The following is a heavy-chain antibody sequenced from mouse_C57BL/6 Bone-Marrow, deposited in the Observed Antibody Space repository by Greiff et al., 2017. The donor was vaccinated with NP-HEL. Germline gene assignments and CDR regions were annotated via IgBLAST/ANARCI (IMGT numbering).Heavy chain of an antibody. Sequence: VQLQQPGAELVKPGASVKMSCKASGYTFTSYWITWVKQRPGQGLEWIGDIYPGSGSTNYNEKFKSKATLTVDTSSSTAYMQLSSLTSEDSAVYYCASGEGLVRQDYSAMDYWGQGTSVTVSS. CDR3: ASGEGLVRQDYSAMDY. V-gene: IGHV1-55*01. J-gene: IGHJ4*01. CDR2: IYPGSGST. CDR1: GYTFTSYW. D-gene: IGHD2-14*01.